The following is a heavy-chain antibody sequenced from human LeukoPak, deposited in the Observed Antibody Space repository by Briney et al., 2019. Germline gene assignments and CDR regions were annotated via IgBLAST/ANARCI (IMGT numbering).Heavy chain of an antibody. CDR2: ISSSSSTI. Sequence: GGSLRLSCAASGFTFNSYNMNWVRQAPGKGLEWVSYISSSSSTIYYADSVKGRFTISRDSAKTSLFLQMNSLRDEDTAVYYCARAYSSSSGRDTFDSWGLGTLVTVSS. CDR1: GFTFNSYN. V-gene: IGHV3-48*02. J-gene: IGHJ3*02. CDR3: ARAYSSSSGRDTFDS. D-gene: IGHD6-6*01.